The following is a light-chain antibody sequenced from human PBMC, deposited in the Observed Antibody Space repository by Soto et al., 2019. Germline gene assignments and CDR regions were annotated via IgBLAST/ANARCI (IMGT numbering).Light chain of an antibody. CDR1: QDISSW. V-gene: IGKV1D-12*01. CDR2: AAS. J-gene: IGKJ4*01. Sequence: DIQMTQSPSSVSASVGDRVTITCRASQDISSWLAWYQHKPGKAPSLLIYAASSLQSGVPSRFRSSGSGTDFALTIAGLESEDFATYYCQQANSFPLTFGGGTKVEIK. CDR3: QQANSFPLT.